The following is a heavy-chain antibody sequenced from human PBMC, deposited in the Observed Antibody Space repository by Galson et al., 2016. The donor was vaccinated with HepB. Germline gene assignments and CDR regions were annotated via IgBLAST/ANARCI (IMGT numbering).Heavy chain of an antibody. J-gene: IGHJ5*02. CDR1: GSSIIGFY. D-gene: IGHD6-13*01. CDR2: IYYSGSR. V-gene: IGHV4-59*01. Sequence: SETLSLTCTVSGSSIIGFYWSWIRQSPGKGLEWIGNIYYSGSRTYNPSLKSRVTILLDTSKNQFSLKLTSLTAADTAVYYCTRSVTSVAPGAAGWLDPWGQGTLVTVSS. CDR3: TRSVTSVAPGAAGWLDP.